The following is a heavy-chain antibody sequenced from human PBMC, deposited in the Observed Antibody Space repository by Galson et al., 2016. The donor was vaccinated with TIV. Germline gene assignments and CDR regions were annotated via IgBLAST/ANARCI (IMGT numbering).Heavy chain of an antibody. J-gene: IGHJ5*02. CDR3: AQDPDMVYAITDRFDP. V-gene: IGHV3-23*01. CDR2: ISATGGSK. CDR1: GFTFTTYA. Sequence: SLRLSCAASGFTFTTYALSWVRQAPGKGLEWVAVISATGGSKHYADSVKGRFTISRDSSTNTLFLQMNGLRADDTAIYFCAQDPDMVYAITDRFDPWGQGTLVTVSS. D-gene: IGHD2-8*01.